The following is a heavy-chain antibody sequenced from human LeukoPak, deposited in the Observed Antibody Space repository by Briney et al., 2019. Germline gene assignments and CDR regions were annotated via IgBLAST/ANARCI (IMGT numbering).Heavy chain of an antibody. V-gene: IGHV4-59*12. CDR2: IYYSGST. Sequence: SETLSLTCTVSGGSISSYYWSWIRQPPGKGLEWIGYIYYSGSTNYNPSLKSRVTISVDTSKNQFSLKLSSVTAADTAVYYCARLGVSIVVVPAAPTYYYYGMDVWGQGTTVTVSS. D-gene: IGHD2-2*01. CDR1: GGSISSYY. J-gene: IGHJ6*02. CDR3: ARLGVSIVVVPAAPTYYYYGMDV.